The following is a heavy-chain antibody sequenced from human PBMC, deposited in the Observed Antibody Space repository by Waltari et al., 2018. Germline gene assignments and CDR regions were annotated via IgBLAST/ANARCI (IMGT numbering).Heavy chain of an antibody. CDR1: GFTFSSYG. V-gene: IGHV3-33*06. Sequence: QVQLVESGGGVVQPGRSLRLSCAASGFTFSSYGMHWVRQAPGKGMEWVAVIGYDGSNKYYADAVKGRFTISRDNSKNTLYLQMNSLRAEDTAVYYCAKNSIRSIAARPDYWGQGTLVTVSS. J-gene: IGHJ4*02. D-gene: IGHD6-6*01. CDR3: AKNSIRSIAARPDY. CDR2: IGYDGSNK.